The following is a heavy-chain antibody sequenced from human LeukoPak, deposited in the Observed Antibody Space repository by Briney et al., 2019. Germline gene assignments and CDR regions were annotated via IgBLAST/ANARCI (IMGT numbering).Heavy chain of an antibody. CDR1: GYSISSGYY. J-gene: IGHJ4*02. D-gene: IGHD3-10*01. V-gene: IGHV4-38-2*02. Sequence: SETLSLTCTVSGYSISSGYYWGWIRQPPGKGLEWIGSIYHSGSTYYNPSLKSRVTISVDTSKNQFSLKLSSVTAADTAVYYCARGGGITMVRGVIIPAPARDFDYWGQGTLVTVSS. CDR3: ARGGGITMVRGVIIPAPARDFDY. CDR2: IYHSGST.